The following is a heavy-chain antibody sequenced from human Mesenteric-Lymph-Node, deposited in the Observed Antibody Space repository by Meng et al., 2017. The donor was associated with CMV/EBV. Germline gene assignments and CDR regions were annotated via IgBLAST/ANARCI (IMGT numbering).Heavy chain of an antibody. D-gene: IGHD1-7*01. J-gene: IGHJ6*02. CDR3: ARKSGTTGYSYYGMDV. CDR1: GFTFSSYE. CDR2: SSSSVDTI. V-gene: IGHV3-48*03. Sequence: GGSLRLSCSASGFTFSSYEMNWVRQAPGKGLEWISYSSSSVDTIYYADSVKGRFTTSRDNARNSLYLQMSSLRAEDTAVYYCARKSGTTGYSYYGMDVWGQGTTVTVSS.